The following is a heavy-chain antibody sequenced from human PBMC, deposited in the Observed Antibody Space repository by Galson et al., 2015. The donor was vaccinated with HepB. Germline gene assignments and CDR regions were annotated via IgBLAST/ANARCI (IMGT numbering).Heavy chain of an antibody. CDR2: IDPSDSYT. Sequence: QSGAEVKKPGESLRISCQDPGYSFTNYWIIWVRQMPEKGLEWMGRIDPSDSYTDYSLSFQGHVTISADKSISTAYLQWIGLKASDTAIYYCARSGKGSNNHYAMDVWGQGTTVTVSS. CDR1: GYSFTNYW. J-gene: IGHJ6*02. CDR3: ARSGKGSNNHYAMDV. V-gene: IGHV5-10-1*01. D-gene: IGHD1/OR15-1a*01.